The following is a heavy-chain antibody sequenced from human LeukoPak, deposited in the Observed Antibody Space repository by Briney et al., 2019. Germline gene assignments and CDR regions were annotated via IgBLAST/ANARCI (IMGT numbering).Heavy chain of an antibody. CDR3: ARDHREYCGGGCYFDY. Sequence: ASVKVSCKASGYTFTSYYMHWVRQAPGQGLEWMGITNPSGGSTSYAQKFQGRVTMTRDTSTSTVYMELSSLRSEDTAVYYCARDHREYCGGGCYFDYWGQGTLVTVSS. D-gene: IGHD2-21*02. V-gene: IGHV1-46*01. CDR1: GYTFTSYY. J-gene: IGHJ4*02. CDR2: TNPSGGST.